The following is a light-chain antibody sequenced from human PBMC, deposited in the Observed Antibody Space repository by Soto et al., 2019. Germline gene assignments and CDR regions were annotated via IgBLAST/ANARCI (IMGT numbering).Light chain of an antibody. Sequence: QSVLTQPPSASGTPGQRVTISCSGSSSNIGSNTVNWYQQLAGTAPKLLIYGQNQRPSGFPDRFSGSKSRASASLAIIGLQSEDAGDYYCAVCDDSLDGRVFSGGTKLTFV. J-gene: IGLJ2*01. CDR1: SSNIGSNT. V-gene: IGLV1-44*01. CDR3: AVCDDSLDGRV. CDR2: GQN.